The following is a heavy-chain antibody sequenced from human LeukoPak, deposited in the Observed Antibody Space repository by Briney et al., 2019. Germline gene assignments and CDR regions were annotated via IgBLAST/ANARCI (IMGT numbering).Heavy chain of an antibody. V-gene: IGHV4-59*01. D-gene: IGHD3-9*01. CDR2: IYYSGST. CDR1: GGSISSYY. CDR3: ARVRDDTAYYFDY. Sequence: PSETLSLTCTVSGGSISSYYWSWIRQPPGKGLAWIGYIYYSGSTYYNPSLKSRVTISVDTSKNQFSLKLSSVTAADTAVYYCARVRDDTAYYFDYWGQGTLVTVSS. J-gene: IGHJ4*02.